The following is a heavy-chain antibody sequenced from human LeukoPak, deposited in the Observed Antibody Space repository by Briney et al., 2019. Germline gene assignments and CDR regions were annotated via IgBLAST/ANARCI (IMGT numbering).Heavy chain of an antibody. D-gene: IGHD6-6*01. J-gene: IGHJ4*02. CDR2: VYHSGTT. CDR1: GYSINSGFY. V-gene: IGHV4-38-2*02. Sequence: PSETLSLNCTVSGYSINSGFYWGWIRQPPGKRLEWIGSVYHSGTTYVNPYLKSRVSLSVDTSKNQFSLKLSSVTAADTAVYYCAREGSGSSSLLDYWGQGTLVTVSS. CDR3: AREGSGSSSLLDY.